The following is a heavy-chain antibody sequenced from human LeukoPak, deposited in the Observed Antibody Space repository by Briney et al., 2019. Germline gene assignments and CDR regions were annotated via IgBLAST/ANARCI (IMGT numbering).Heavy chain of an antibody. CDR1: GFTFSTFA. Sequence: GGSLRLSCEASGFTFSTFAMIWVRQPPGKGLEWVSSIFPSGGEIHYADSVKGRFTISRDNTKKSLYLQMNSLRAEDTAVYYCARGIRDYNDQLGYFQHWGQGTLVTVSS. V-gene: IGHV3-21*01. D-gene: IGHD4-11*01. J-gene: IGHJ1*01. CDR2: IFPSGGEI. CDR3: ARGIRDYNDQLGYFQH.